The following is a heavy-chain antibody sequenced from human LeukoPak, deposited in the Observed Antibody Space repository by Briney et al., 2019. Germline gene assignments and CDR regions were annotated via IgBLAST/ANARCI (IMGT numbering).Heavy chain of an antibody. CDR3: ARDLGFGVYGMDV. J-gene: IGHJ6*04. V-gene: IGHV3-66*03. CDR2: IYINGST. D-gene: IGHD3-10*01. CDR1: GFTVSSNY. Sequence: PAGSLRLSCAASGFTVSSNYMRWVRPAPGKGLEWVSLIYINGSTYYEESVKGRFTISRDNSKNTLYLQMTSLRAEDTALYYCARDLGFGVYGMDVWGKGTTVTVSS.